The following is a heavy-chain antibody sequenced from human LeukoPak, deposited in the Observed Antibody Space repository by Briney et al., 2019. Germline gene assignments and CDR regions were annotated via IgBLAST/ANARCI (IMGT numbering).Heavy chain of an antibody. CDR2: MNPNSGNT. Sequence: GASVTVSCKASGYTFTSYDINWVRQATGQGLEWMGWMNPNSGNTGYAQKFQGRVTMTRNTSISTAYMELSSLRSEDTAVYYCARGLSENVLRYFDWLLPNWFDPWGQGTLVTVSS. J-gene: IGHJ5*02. D-gene: IGHD3-9*01. V-gene: IGHV1-8*01. CDR1: GYTFTSYD. CDR3: ARGLSENVLRYFDWLLPNWFDP.